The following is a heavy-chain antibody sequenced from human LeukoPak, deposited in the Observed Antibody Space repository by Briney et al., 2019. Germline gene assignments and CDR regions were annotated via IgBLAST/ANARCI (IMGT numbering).Heavy chain of an antibody. V-gene: IGHV3-30-3*01. CDR2: ISYDGSDK. CDR3: ARGEWLDYFDY. CDR1: GFTFSSYA. D-gene: IGHD6-19*01. J-gene: IGHJ4*02. Sequence: GGSLRLSCAASGFTFSSYAMHWVRQAPGKGLEWVAVISYDGSDKYYADSVKGRFTISRDNSKNTLYLQMNSLRAEDTAVYYCARGEWLDYFDYWGQGTLVTVSS.